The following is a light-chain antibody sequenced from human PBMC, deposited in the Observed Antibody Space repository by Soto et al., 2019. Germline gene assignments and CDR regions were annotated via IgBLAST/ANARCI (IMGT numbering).Light chain of an antibody. CDR3: QQHNGYSERM. Sequence: DIQMTQSPSTLSASAGDRVTITCRASQSISTWLAWYQQKPGEAPKLLIYGASSLASGVPSRFSGSGSWTEFTLTISSLQPDDFATYYCQQHNGYSERMFGQGTKVDIK. J-gene: IGKJ1*01. V-gene: IGKV1-5*01. CDR1: QSISTW. CDR2: GAS.